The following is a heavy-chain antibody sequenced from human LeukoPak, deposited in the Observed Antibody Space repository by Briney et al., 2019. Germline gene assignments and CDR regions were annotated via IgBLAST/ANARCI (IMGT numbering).Heavy chain of an antibody. CDR1: NYSISSGDY. V-gene: IGHV4-38-2*02. D-gene: IGHD7-27*01. CDR2: IYHSGSS. Sequence: SETLSLTCTVSNYSISSGDYWGWIRQPPGKGLEWIGNIYHSGSSYYNPSLKGRVTISVDTSKNQFSLKLSSVTAADTAVYYCASHRSWPPGDRAFDIWGQGTMVTVSS. J-gene: IGHJ3*02. CDR3: ASHRSWPPGDRAFDI.